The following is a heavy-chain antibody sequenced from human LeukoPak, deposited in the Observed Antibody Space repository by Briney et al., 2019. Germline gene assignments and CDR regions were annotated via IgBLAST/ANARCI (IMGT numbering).Heavy chain of an antibody. CDR3: ARGLTISLFDY. D-gene: IGHD3-3*01. Sequence: GGSLRLSCAASGFTFSSYSMNWVRQAPGKGLEWVSSISSSSSYIYYADSVKGLFTISRDNAKNSLYLQMNSLRAEDTAVYYCARGLTISLFDYWGQGTLVTVSS. CDR2: ISSSSSYI. V-gene: IGHV3-21*01. CDR1: GFTFSSYS. J-gene: IGHJ4*02.